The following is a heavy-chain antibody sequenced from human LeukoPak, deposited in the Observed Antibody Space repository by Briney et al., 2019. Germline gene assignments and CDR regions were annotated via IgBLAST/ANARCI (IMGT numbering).Heavy chain of an antibody. Sequence: GASVKVSCKASGYTFTSYGISWVRQAPGQGLEWMGWINVNIGGTNYAQKFQGRVTMTRDTSINTAYMELTSLRSDDTAVYYCAREGFGELAVAYWGQGTLVTVSS. D-gene: IGHD3-10*01. CDR2: INVNIGGT. V-gene: IGHV1-2*02. CDR3: AREGFGELAVAY. J-gene: IGHJ4*02. CDR1: GYTFTSYG.